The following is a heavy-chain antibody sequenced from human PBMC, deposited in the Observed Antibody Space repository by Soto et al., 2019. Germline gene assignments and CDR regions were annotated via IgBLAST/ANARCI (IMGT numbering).Heavy chain of an antibody. Sequence: QVQLVESGGSVVQPGRSLRLSCAASGFTFSSYAMHWVRQAPGKGLEWVAVISYDGSNKYYADSVKGRFTISRDNSKNTLYLQMNSLRAEDTAVYYCARDLDGDCYCYYGRDVWGQGTTVTVSS. CDR2: ISYDGSNK. CDR1: GFTFSSYA. J-gene: IGHJ6*02. V-gene: IGHV3-30-3*01. D-gene: IGHD2-21*02. CDR3: ARDLDGDCYCYYGRDV.